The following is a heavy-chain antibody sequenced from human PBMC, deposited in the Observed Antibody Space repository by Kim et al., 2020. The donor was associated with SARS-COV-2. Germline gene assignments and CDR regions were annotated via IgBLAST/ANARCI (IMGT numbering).Heavy chain of an antibody. D-gene: IGHD3-16*01. CDR3: ARGVGYYDYIWGSYLQHHDAFDI. J-gene: IGHJ3*02. CDR1: GGSISSYY. Sequence: SETLSLTCTVSGGSISSYYWSWIRQPPGKGLEWIGYIYYSGSTNYNPSLKSRVTISVDTSKNQFSLKLSSVTAADTAVYYCARGVGYYDYIWGSYLQHHDAFDIWGQGTMVTVSS. V-gene: IGHV4-59*01. CDR2: IYYSGST.